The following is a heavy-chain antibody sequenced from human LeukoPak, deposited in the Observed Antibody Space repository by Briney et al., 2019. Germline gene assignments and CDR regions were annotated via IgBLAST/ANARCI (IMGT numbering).Heavy chain of an antibody. CDR2: IYYSGST. D-gene: IGHD5-12*01. CDR1: GGSISSGDYY. CDR3: ARGGYSGYQTTYYFDY. V-gene: IGHV4-30-4*01. Sequence: SQTLSLTCTVSGGSISSGDYYWSWIRQPPGKGLEWIGYIYYSGSTYYNPSLKSRVTISVYTSKNQFSLKLSSVTAADTAVYYCARGGYSGYQTTYYFDYWGQGTLVTVSS. J-gene: IGHJ4*02.